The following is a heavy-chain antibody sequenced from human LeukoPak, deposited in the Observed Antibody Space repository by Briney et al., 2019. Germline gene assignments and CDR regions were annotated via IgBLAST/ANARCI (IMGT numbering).Heavy chain of an antibody. D-gene: IGHD1-20*01. V-gene: IGHV2-5*02. CDR1: GVSLNTGGVG. CDR3: ARPSLGAPSHGFYNWDQYYFDS. CDR2: IYWDDDE. J-gene: IGHJ4*02. Sequence: SGPTLVNPTQTLTLTCTFSGVSLNTGGVGLGWIRQPPGKAREWLALIYWDDDERYSPSRQSKLTITKDTSKNQVVLPMTNMDPVDTATYFCARPSLGAPSHGFYNWDQYYFDSWSQGTLVTVSS.